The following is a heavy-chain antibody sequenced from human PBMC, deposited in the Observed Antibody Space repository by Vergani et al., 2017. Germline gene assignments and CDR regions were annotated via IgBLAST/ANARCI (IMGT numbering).Heavy chain of an antibody. CDR3: ARHLNGASGSYRDFDS. Sequence: QVQLQESGPGLVKPSQTLSLTCTVSGGSISTGYYWGWIRQPPGKGLRWIGSIYHSGSTSYNPSLKSRVTISVDTSRNQFSLKLTSVTAADTAVYYCARHLNGASGSYRDFDSWGQGTLVTVSS. V-gene: IGHV4-38-2*02. CDR2: IYHSGST. D-gene: IGHD3-10*01. J-gene: IGHJ4*02. CDR1: GGSISTGYY.